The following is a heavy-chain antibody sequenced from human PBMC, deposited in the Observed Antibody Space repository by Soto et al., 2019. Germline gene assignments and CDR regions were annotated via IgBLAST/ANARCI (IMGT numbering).Heavy chain of an antibody. V-gene: IGHV3-11*01. J-gene: IGHJ4*02. D-gene: IGHD6-13*01. CDR1: GFTFSDYY. CDR3: ARARYSSSWPGIQVFDY. Sequence: GGSLRLSCAASGFTFSDYYMSWIRQAPGKGLEWVSYISSSGSTIYYADSVKGRFTISRDNAKNSLYLQMNSLRAEDTAVYYCARARYSSSWPGIQVFDYWGQGTLVTVSS. CDR2: ISSSGSTI.